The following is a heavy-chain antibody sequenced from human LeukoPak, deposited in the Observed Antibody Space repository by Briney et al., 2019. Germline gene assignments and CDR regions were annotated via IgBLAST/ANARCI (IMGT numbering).Heavy chain of an antibody. D-gene: IGHD6-13*01. CDR3: AKEGYSSSWLPYFDY. V-gene: IGHV3-23*01. CDR2: ISGSGGGT. J-gene: IGHJ4*02. CDR1: GITLSNYG. Sequence: TGGSLRLSCAVSGITLSNYGMSWVRQAPGKGLEWVAGISGSGGGTNYADSVKGRFTISRDNPKNTLYLQMNSLRAEDTAVYYCAKEGYSSSWLPYFDYWGQGTLVTVSS.